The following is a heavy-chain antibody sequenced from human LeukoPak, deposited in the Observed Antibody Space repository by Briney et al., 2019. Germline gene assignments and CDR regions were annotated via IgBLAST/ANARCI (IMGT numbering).Heavy chain of an antibody. D-gene: IGHD1-1*01. V-gene: IGHV3-11*03. CDR1: GFTFSDYH. CDR2: ISGSSIYT. J-gene: IGHJ5*02. Sequence: GGSLRLSCAASGFTFSDYHMTWIRQAPGKGLEWVSYISGSSIYTRYADSVKGRFTISRDNSRSTLYLQMNSLRAEDTAIYYCATKRGQGTQLNYNWFDPWGQGTLVTVSS. CDR3: ATKRGQGTQLNYNWFDP.